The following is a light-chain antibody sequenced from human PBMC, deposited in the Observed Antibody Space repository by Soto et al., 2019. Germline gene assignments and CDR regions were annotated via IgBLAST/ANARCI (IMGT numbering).Light chain of an antibody. CDR1: QSVGSTY. J-gene: IGKJ3*01. Sequence: EIVLTQSPGTLSLSPGERATLSCRASQSVGSTYLAWYQQKPGQAPQLLMYGVSSRATGIPDRFSGSGSGTEFTLTISRLEPEDFAVYFCQQYGTSPLTFGPGTKVDI. V-gene: IGKV3-20*01. CDR3: QQYGTSPLT. CDR2: GVS.